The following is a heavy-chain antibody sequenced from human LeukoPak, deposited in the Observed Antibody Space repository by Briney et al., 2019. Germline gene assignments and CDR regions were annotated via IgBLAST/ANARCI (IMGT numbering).Heavy chain of an antibody. CDR2: IWYDGSNK. CDR1: GFTFSSYG. Sequence: GGSLGLSCAASGFTFSSYGMHWVRQAPGKGLEWVAVIWYDGSNKYYADSVKGRFTISRDNSKNTLYLQMNSLRAEDTAVYYCARVGIAAAGDYWGQGTLVTVSS. D-gene: IGHD6-13*01. V-gene: IGHV3-33*01. J-gene: IGHJ4*02. CDR3: ARVGIAAAGDY.